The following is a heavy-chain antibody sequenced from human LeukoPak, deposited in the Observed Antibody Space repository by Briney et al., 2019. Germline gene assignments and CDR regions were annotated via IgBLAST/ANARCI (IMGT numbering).Heavy chain of an antibody. J-gene: IGHJ4*02. D-gene: IGHD2-2*01. CDR2: ISGSGGST. Sequence: GGSLRLSCAASGFTFSSYSMNWVRQAPGKGLEWVSAISGSGGSTYYADSVKGRFTISRDNSKNTLYLQMNSLRAEDTAVYYCAKDLDIVVVPAALFDYWGQGTLVTVSS. CDR3: AKDLDIVVVPAALFDY. V-gene: IGHV3-23*01. CDR1: GFTFSSYS.